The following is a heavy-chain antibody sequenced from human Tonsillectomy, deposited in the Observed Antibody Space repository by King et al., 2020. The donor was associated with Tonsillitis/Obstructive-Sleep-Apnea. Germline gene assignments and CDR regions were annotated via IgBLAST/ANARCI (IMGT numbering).Heavy chain of an antibody. V-gene: IGHV4-4*02. CDR1: GGSISSSNW. D-gene: IGHD6-6*01. Sequence: LQLQESGPGLVKPSGTLSLTCAVSGGSISSSNWWSWVRQPPGKGLEWIGEIYHSGSTNYNPSLKSRVTISVDKSKNQFSLKLSSVSAADTAVYYCARCVRRSIAGRPFVDYYYMDVWGKGTTVTVSS. J-gene: IGHJ6*03. CDR2: IYHSGST. CDR3: ARCVRRSIAGRPFVDYYYMDV.